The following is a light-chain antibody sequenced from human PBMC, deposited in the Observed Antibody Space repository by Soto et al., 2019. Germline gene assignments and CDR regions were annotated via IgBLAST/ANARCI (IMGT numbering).Light chain of an antibody. V-gene: IGKV3-15*01. CDR1: QSIGSN. CDR2: AAS. Sequence: EIVMTQSPATLSGSPGERATLSCSASQSIGSNLAWYQHKSGQAPTLLIFAASTTASGVPARFRASGSGTEFTLTISRLQSEDFAVYSGKQYNEWPPSYTFGQGTKLELK. CDR3: KQYNEWPPSYT. J-gene: IGKJ2*01.